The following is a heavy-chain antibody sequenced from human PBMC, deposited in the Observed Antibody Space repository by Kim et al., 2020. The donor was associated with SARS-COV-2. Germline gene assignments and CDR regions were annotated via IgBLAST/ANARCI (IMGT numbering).Heavy chain of an antibody. CDR2: IYYSGST. CDR3: ARHSRFWSGYRPYYYYGRDV. Sequence: SETLSLTCTVSGGSISSSSYYWGWIRQPPGKGLEWIGSIYYSGSTYYNPSLKSRVTISVDTSKNQFSLKLSSVTAADTAVYYCARHSRFWSGYRPYYYYGRDVWGQGTTVTVSS. V-gene: IGHV4-39*01. J-gene: IGHJ6*02. CDR1: GGSISSSSYY. D-gene: IGHD3-3*01.